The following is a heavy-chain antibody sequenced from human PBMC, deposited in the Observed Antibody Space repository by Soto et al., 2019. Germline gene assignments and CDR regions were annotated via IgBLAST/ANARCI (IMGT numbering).Heavy chain of an antibody. J-gene: IGHJ4*02. V-gene: IGHV1-69*13. Sequence: ASVKVSCKASGGTFSSYAISWVRQAPGQGLEWMGGIIPIFGTANYAQKFQGRVTITADESTSTAYMELSSLRSEDTAVYYCARVGRTGTFPWYYFDYWGQGTLVTVSS. CDR1: GGTFSSYA. CDR3: ARVGRTGTFPWYYFDY. D-gene: IGHD1-7*01. CDR2: IIPIFGTA.